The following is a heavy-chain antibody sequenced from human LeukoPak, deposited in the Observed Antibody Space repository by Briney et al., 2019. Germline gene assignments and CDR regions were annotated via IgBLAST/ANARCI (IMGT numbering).Heavy chain of an antibody. CDR2: IYTRGST. CDR1: GGSLSIYY. CDR3: TRESTVAGTARYLDS. D-gene: IGHD6-13*01. J-gene: IGHJ4*02. V-gene: IGHV4-4*07. Sequence: PSETLSLTCTLSGGSLSIYYWTSVRQPPGRRLEWVGRIYTRGSTNYSPSLTSRVTRSVDTSKNEFSLKLNSLTAAEPAVYYCTRESTVAGTARYLDSWGQGTLVTVSS.